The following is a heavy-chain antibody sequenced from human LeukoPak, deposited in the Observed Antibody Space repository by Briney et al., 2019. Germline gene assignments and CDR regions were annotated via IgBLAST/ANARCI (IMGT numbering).Heavy chain of an antibody. D-gene: IGHD7-27*01. J-gene: IGHJ3*02. Sequence: GASVKVSCKASGYTFTGYYMHWVRQAPGQGLEWMGWINPNSGGTNYAQKFQGRVTMTRDTSISTAYMELSRLRSDDTAVYYCARELWGRTPFDAFDIRGQGTMVAVSS. CDR2: INPNSGGT. CDR3: ARELWGRTPFDAFDI. CDR1: GYTFTGYY. V-gene: IGHV1-2*02.